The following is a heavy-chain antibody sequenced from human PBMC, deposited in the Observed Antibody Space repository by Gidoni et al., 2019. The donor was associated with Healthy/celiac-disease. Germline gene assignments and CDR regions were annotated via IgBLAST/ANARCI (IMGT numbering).Heavy chain of an antibody. D-gene: IGHD3-3*01. CDR2: IKQDGSEK. CDR3: AREGPLLAYYDFWSGYGDYFDY. V-gene: IGHV3-7*01. Sequence: EVQLVESGGGLVQPGGSLRLSCAASGFTFSSYWMSWVRQAPGKGLEWVANIKQDGSEKYYVDSVKGRFTISRDNAENSLYLQMNSLRAEDTAVYYCAREGPLLAYYDFWSGYGDYFDYWGQGTLVTVSS. J-gene: IGHJ4*02. CDR1: GFTFSSYW.